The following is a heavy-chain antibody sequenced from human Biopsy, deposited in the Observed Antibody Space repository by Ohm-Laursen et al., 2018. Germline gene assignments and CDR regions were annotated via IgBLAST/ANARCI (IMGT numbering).Heavy chain of an antibody. V-gene: IGHV1-2*02. CDR1: GYAVNGYF. D-gene: IGHD3-16*01. CDR3: ARDIMNRIAGLVARSDVFNV. J-gene: IGHJ3*01. CDR2: ISPNSGGT. Sequence: ESSVKVSCKGSGYAVNGYFLHWLRQAPGQGPEWMGWISPNSGGTNYAQKFQGRVTMTTDTSTSTVYLELRRLISDDTAVYYCARDIMNRIAGLVARSDVFNVWGQGTLVTVSS.